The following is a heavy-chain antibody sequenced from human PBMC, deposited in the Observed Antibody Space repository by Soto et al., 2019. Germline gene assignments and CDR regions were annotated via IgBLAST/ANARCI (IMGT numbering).Heavy chain of an antibody. V-gene: IGHV1-2*04. J-gene: IGHJ6*01. CDR3: ARDRAAVPSAHYYYGMDV. CDR2: INPNSGGT. CDR1: GYTFTGYY. D-gene: IGHD6-19*01. Sequence: ASVKVSCKASGYTFTGYYMHWVRQAPGQGLEWMGWINPNSGGTNYAQKFQGWVTMTRDTSISTAYMELSRLRSDDTAVYYCARDRAAVPSAHYYYGMDVWGQGTTVTVSS.